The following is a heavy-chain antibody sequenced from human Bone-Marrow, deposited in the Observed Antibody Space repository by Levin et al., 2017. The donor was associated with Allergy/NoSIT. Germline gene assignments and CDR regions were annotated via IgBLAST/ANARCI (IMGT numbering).Heavy chain of an antibody. CDR1: GYSFTAYY. V-gene: IGHV1-2*02. J-gene: IGHJ3*02. Sequence: ASVKVSCKGSGYSFTAYYIHWVRQAPGHGLEYMSWIHPNSGVSQFEQNFEGRVTLTRDTSTRTVYLELKSLTSHDTAVYYRARGEGLPEDAFDIWGQGTMVTLSS. CDR2: IHPNSGVS. CDR3: ARGEGLPEDAFDI. D-gene: IGHD3-10*01.